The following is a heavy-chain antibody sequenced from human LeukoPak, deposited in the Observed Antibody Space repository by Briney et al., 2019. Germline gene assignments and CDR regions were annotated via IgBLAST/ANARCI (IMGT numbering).Heavy chain of an antibody. CDR2: IDGGGGDT. CDR3: AKYFYDSGSYSFDY. J-gene: IGHJ4*02. CDR1: GFTFSNYA. V-gene: IGHV3-23*01. D-gene: IGHD3-10*01. Sequence: GGSLRLSCAVSGFTFSNYAMSWVRQAPAKGLEWVSAIDGGGGDTYYADSVQGRFIISRDNSKNMLYLQMNSLGAEDTAAYYCAKYFYDSGSYSFDYWGQGALVTVSS.